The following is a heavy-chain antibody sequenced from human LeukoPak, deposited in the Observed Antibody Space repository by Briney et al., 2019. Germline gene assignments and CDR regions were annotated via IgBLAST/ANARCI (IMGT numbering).Heavy chain of an antibody. CDR1: GGSISSYH. CDR3: AGKKANVNIVPTLFPFDY. V-gene: IGHV4-59*01. Sequence: SETLSLTCTVSGGSISSYHWSWFRQAPGKGLEWIGYIYDSGSTNFNPSLKSRVTISVDTSKNQFSLKLSSVTAADTAVYYCAGKKANVNIVPTLFPFDYWGQGTLVTVSS. CDR2: IYDSGST. D-gene: IGHD2/OR15-2a*01. J-gene: IGHJ4*02.